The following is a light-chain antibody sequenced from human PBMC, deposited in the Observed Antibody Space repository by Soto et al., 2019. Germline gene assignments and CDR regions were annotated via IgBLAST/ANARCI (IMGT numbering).Light chain of an antibody. V-gene: IGKV3-11*01. J-gene: IGKJ1*01. CDR3: QQRSNSPPT. CDR1: QSVSSY. CDR2: DAS. Sequence: EILLTQSPATLSLSPGERATLSCRASQSVSSYLAWYQQKPGQPPRLLIYDASNRATGIPARFSGSGSGTDFTLTISRLEPEDFAVYYCQQRSNSPPTFGQGTKVDIK.